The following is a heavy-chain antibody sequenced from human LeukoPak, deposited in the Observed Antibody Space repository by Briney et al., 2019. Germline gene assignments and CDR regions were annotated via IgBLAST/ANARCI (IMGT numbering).Heavy chain of an antibody. Sequence: SETLSLTCTVSGGSISSSSYYWGWIRQPPGKGLEWIGSIHYSGSTYYNPSLKSRVTISVDTSKNQFSLKLSSVTAADTAVYYCARFIKRGYSGYDLVEYFDYWGQGTLVTVSS. CDR1: GGSISSSSYY. D-gene: IGHD5-12*01. CDR2: IHYSGST. CDR3: ARFIKRGYSGYDLVEYFDY. V-gene: IGHV4-39*01. J-gene: IGHJ4*02.